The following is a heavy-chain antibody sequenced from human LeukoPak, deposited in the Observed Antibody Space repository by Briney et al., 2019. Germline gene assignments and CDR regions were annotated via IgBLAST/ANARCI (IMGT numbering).Heavy chain of an antibody. CDR1: GFTFSTYA. J-gene: IGHJ6*03. V-gene: IGHV3-7*01. CDR2: IKQDGSEK. Sequence: PGGSLRLSCAASGFTFSTYAMNWVRQAPGKGLEWVANIKQDGSEKYYVDSVKGRFTISRDNAKNSLYLQMNSLRAEDTAVYYCARERWIAAAGPHYYYYMDVWGKGTTVTISS. D-gene: IGHD6-13*01. CDR3: ARERWIAAAGPHYYYYMDV.